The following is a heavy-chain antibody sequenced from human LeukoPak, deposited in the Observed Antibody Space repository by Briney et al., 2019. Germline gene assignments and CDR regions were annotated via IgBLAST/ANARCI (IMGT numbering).Heavy chain of an antibody. J-gene: IGHJ6*03. D-gene: IGHD1-1*01. V-gene: IGHV1-3*03. CDR3: AREPVGTDYYYYMDV. CDR1: GYTFTSYA. Sequence: ASVKVSCKASGYTFTSYAMHWVRQAPGQRLEWMGWINAGNGVTKYSQEFQGRITITRDTSASTAYMELSSLKSEDMAVYFCAREPVGTDYYYYMDVWGRGTTVTVSS. CDR2: INAGNGVT.